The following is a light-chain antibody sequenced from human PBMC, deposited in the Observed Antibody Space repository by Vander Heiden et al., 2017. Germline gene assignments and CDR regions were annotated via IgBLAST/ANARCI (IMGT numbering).Light chain of an antibody. CDR2: EVS. CDR1: SRDVGGYNY. CDR3: SSYAGSNNLV. V-gene: IGLV2-8*01. J-gene: IGLJ2*01. Sequence: QSALTQPPSASASPGQSVTLSCTGTSRDVGGYNYVSWYQQHPGKAPKLMIYEVSKRPSGVPDRFSGSKSGNTASLTVSGLQAEDEADYYCSSYAGSNNLVFGGGTKLTVL.